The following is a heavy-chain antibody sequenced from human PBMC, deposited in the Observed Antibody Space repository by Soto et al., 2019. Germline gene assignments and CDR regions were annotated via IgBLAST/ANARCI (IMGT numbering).Heavy chain of an antibody. Sequence: EVQLVESGGSLVQPGGSLRLSCAASGFAFSGYSMNWVRQVPGKGLEWVSYISSSGSTIYYADSVKGRFTISRDNAKNSLYLQMNSLRAEDTAVYYCARGVGNYYGSGSYTKYYYYYGMDVWGQGTTVTVSS. CDR2: ISSSGSTI. J-gene: IGHJ6*02. V-gene: IGHV3-48*04. CDR3: ARGVGNYYGSGSYTKYYYYYGMDV. CDR1: GFAFSGYS. D-gene: IGHD3-10*01.